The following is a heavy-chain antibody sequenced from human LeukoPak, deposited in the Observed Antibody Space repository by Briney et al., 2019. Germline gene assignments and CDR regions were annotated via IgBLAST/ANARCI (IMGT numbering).Heavy chain of an antibody. CDR1: GFTFSSYA. V-gene: IGHV3-30-3*01. CDR3: ATTKAFWSGYYAAFDI. CDR2: ISYDGSNK. D-gene: IGHD3-3*01. J-gene: IGHJ3*02. Sequence: PGGSLRLSCAASGFTFSSYAMHWVRQAPGKGLEWVAVISYDGSNKYYADSVKGRFTISRDNSKNTLYLQMNSLRAEDTAVYYCATTKAFWSGYYAAFDIWGQGTMVTVSS.